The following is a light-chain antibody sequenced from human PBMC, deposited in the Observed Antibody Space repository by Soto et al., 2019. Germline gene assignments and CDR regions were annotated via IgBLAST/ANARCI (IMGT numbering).Light chain of an antibody. V-gene: IGKV1-27*01. Sequence: DIQMTQSPSSLSASVGDRVTITCRASQGIDKYLAWYQQKPGKVPKLLIYAASTLQSGVPSRFSGSGSGTDFTLTISSLQPEDVGTYYCQKYDNVPLTFGGGTKVEIK. CDR3: QKYDNVPLT. J-gene: IGKJ4*01. CDR1: QGIDKY. CDR2: AAS.